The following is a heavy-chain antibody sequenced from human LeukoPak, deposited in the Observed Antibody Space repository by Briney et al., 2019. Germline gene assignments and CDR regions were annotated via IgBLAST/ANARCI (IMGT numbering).Heavy chain of an antibody. Sequence: QSGGSLRLSCVASRFTFNTYAVNWVRQAPGKGLEWVSAISSNGDITSYADSVRGRFTLSRDNSTNTVFLQMNSLRADDTAVYYCATVKRDCSGGTCYSYDYWGQGTLVTVSS. J-gene: IGHJ4*02. CDR1: RFTFNTYA. CDR2: ISSNGDIT. D-gene: IGHD2-15*01. CDR3: ATVKRDCSGGTCYSYDY. V-gene: IGHV3-23*01.